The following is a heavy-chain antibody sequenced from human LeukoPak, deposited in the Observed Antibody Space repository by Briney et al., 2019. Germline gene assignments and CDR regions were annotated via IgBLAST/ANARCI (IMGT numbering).Heavy chain of an antibody. Sequence: ASVKVSCKDSGYTFTGYYMHWVRQAPGQGLEWMGWINPNSGGTNYAQKVQGRVTMTRDTSISTAYMERSRLRSDDTAVYYCARGLTHSSGWYVGYYYYMDVWGKGTTVTVSS. V-gene: IGHV1-2*02. CDR1: GYTFTGYY. D-gene: IGHD6-19*01. J-gene: IGHJ6*03. CDR3: ARGLTHSSGWYVGYYYYMDV. CDR2: INPNSGGT.